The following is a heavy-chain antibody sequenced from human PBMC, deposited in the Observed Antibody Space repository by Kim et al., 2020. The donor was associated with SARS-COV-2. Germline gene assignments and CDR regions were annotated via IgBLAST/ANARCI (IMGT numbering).Heavy chain of an antibody. V-gene: IGHV3-21*01. CDR2: ISSSSSYI. J-gene: IGHJ3*02. Sequence: GGSLRLSCAASGFTFSSYSMNWVRQAPGKGLEWVSSISSSSSYIYYADSVKGRFTISRDNAKNSLYLQMNSLRAEDTAVYYCARDPSSSGEPDAFDIWGQGTMVTVSS. CDR3: ARDPSSSGEPDAFDI. CDR1: GFTFSSYS. D-gene: IGHD2-2*01.